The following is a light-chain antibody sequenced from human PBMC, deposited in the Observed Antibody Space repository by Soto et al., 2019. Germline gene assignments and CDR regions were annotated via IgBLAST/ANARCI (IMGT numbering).Light chain of an antibody. Sequence: EIVLTQSPGTLSLSPGERVTLSCRASRSVTNNYVAWYQQIPGQAPRLLIYGAASRAAGIPDRFSGSGSATDFTLTISRLETEDFAVFYCQQYGTSEIIFGQGTRLEIK. CDR3: QQYGTSEII. J-gene: IGKJ5*01. CDR2: GAA. V-gene: IGKV3-20*01. CDR1: RSVTNNY.